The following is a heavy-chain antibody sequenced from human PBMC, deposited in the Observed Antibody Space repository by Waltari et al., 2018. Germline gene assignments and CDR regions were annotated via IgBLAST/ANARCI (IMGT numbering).Heavy chain of an antibody. CDR2: FDPEEGET. J-gene: IGHJ6*02. CDR1: GYTLTELS. CDR3: ATEGGSGTYGMDV. D-gene: IGHD3-10*01. V-gene: IGHV1-24*01. Sequence: QVQLVQSGAEVKKPGASVKVSCKVSGYTLTELSMHWVRQAPGKGLEWMGGFDPEEGETIYAQKFQGRVTRTEDTSTDTAYMELSSLRSEDTAVYYCATEGGSGTYGMDVWGQGTTVTVSS.